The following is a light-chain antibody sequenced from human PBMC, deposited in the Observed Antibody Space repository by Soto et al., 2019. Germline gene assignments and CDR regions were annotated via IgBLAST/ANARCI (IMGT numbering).Light chain of an antibody. CDR2: NVS. Sequence: QSALTQPASVSGSPGQSITISCTGTGSVVGAYDYVSWYQQHPGKAPKVMIHNVSNRPSGVSSRFSGSKSGNTASLTISGPQAEVEADYYCSSYTTIGTEVFGTGTNVTVL. CDR3: SSYTTIGTEV. CDR1: GSVVGAYDY. V-gene: IGLV2-14*01. J-gene: IGLJ1*01.